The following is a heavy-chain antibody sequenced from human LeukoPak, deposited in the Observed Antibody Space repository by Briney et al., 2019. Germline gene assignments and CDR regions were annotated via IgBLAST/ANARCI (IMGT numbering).Heavy chain of an antibody. Sequence: GGSLRLSCAASGFTFRNYWMHWVRQAPGKGLVWVSRINSDGTYTNYADSVKGRFTISRDNAKNTLYLQMNSLRAEDTAVYYCTTSSLVGNPDTTGSYDYWGQGTLVTVSS. J-gene: IGHJ4*02. CDR1: GFTFRNYW. V-gene: IGHV3-74*01. D-gene: IGHD1-1*01. CDR3: TTSSLVGNPDTTGSYDY. CDR2: INSDGTYT.